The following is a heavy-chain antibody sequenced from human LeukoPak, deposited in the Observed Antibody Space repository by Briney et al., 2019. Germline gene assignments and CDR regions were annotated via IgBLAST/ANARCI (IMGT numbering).Heavy chain of an antibody. D-gene: IGHD1-26*01. CDR2: ISGSGVST. Sequence: GGSLRLSCAASGFTFSSYAMSWVRQAPGKGLEWVSVISGSGVSTYYADSVKGRFTISRANSKNTLYLQMSSLRVEDTAIYYCTKSPFSGSYRFENWGQGTLVTVSS. CDR1: GFTFSSYA. V-gene: IGHV3-23*01. J-gene: IGHJ4*02. CDR3: TKSPFSGSYRFEN.